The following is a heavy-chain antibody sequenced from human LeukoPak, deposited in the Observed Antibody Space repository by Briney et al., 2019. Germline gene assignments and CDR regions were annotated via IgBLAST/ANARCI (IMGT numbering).Heavy chain of an antibody. J-gene: IGHJ4*02. CDR3: AASYSETQLYYFDY. D-gene: IGHD1-26*01. CDR1: GLTFSDYS. CDR2: INPTSTSI. Sequence: GGSLRLSCGASGLTFSDYSINWVRRAPGKGLEWVSSINPTSTSIYYADAVRGRFAISRDNAKNSVYLQMNSLRGEDTAVYHCAASYSETQLYYFDYWGQGNLVTVSS. V-gene: IGHV3-21*01.